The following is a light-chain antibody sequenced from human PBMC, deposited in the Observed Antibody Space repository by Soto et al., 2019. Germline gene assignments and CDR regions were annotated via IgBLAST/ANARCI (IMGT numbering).Light chain of an antibody. Sequence: EIVMTRSPATLSVSPGERVTLSCRASQSVSSDLAWYQHKPGQAPRLLIYGASTRATGTPARFSGSGSGTEFSLSISSLQSEDFAVYYCLQYNDWPPKQYTFGQGTKLEIK. V-gene: IGKV3-15*01. CDR1: QSVSSD. CDR3: LQYNDWPPKQYT. J-gene: IGKJ2*01. CDR2: GAS.